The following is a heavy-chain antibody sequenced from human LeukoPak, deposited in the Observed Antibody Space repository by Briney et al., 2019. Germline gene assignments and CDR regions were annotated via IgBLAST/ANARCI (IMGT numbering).Heavy chain of an antibody. CDR1: GSTISSHW. V-gene: IGHV3-74*01. CDR3: ARETMVVVPCTQLDY. D-gene: IGHD2-21*01. Sequence: GGSLRLSCAASGSTISSHWMHWVRQVPGKGLVWVSRINGDGSSINYADSVKGRFTISRDNAKNTLYLQMNSLRAEDTAVYFCARETMVVVPCTQLDYWGQGTLVTVSS. J-gene: IGHJ4*02. CDR2: INGDGSSI.